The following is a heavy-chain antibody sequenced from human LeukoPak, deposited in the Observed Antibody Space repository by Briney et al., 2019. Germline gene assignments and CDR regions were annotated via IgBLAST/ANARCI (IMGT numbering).Heavy chain of an antibody. J-gene: IGHJ4*02. D-gene: IGHD1-1*01. CDR3: VRDVHNWNDDY. CDR1: GYTFTGYN. V-gene: IGHV1-2*02. Sequence: ASVKVSCKASGYTFTGYNVRWVRQAPGQGLEWMGWINPNNGDTQYPPKFQGRVTLTRDTSISTAYMDLSSLRSDDTAVYYCVRDVHNWNDDYWGQGTLVTVSS. CDR2: INPNNGDT.